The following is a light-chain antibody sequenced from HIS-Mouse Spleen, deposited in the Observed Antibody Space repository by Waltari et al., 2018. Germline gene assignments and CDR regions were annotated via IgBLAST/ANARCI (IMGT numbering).Light chain of an antibody. CDR3: YSTDSSSNHRV. Sequence: SYELTQPPSVSVSPGQTARITRSGDALPKKYAYWYQQKSGQAPVLVIYEDSKRPSGVHEGFSGSSSGTMATLTISGAQVEDEADYYCYSTDSSSNHRVFGGGTKLTVL. J-gene: IGLJ2*01. CDR1: ALPKKY. V-gene: IGLV3-10*01. CDR2: EDS.